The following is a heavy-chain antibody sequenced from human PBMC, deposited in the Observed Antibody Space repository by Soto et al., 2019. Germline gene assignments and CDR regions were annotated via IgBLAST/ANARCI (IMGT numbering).Heavy chain of an antibody. V-gene: IGHV3-11*04. Sequence: LRLSCAASGFTFSDYYMTWIRQAPGSGLEWVSYISSSSGTISYANSVKGRFTISRDNAQNSLYLQMDSLRDEDTAVYFCARAIAVGSTSLDYWGLGTRVTVSS. D-gene: IGHD6-19*01. J-gene: IGHJ4*02. CDR2: ISSSSGTI. CDR3: ARAIAVGSTSLDY. CDR1: GFTFSDYY.